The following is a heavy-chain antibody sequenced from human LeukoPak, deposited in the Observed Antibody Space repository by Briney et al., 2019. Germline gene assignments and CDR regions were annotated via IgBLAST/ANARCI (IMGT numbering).Heavy chain of an antibody. V-gene: IGHV3-23*01. Sequence: GGSLRLSCAASGFTFSNYGMNRVRQAPGKGLEWVSRISGTGGTTFYADSVKGWFTVSRDNSKNTLFLQMNSLRAEDTAVYYCAKDGGLWVSAHWGDSWGRGTLVTVSS. J-gene: IGHJ4*02. CDR3: AKDGGLWVSAHWGDS. D-gene: IGHD7-27*01. CDR1: GFTFSNYG. CDR2: ISGTGGTT.